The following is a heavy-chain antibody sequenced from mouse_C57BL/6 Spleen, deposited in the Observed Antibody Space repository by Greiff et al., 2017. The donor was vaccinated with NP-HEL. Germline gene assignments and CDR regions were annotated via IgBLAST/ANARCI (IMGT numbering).Heavy chain of an antibody. V-gene: IGHV1-26*01. Sequence: EVQLQQSGPELVKPGASVKISCKASGYTFTDYYMNWVKQSHGKSLEWIGDINPNNGGTSYNQKFKGKATLTVDKSSSTAYMELGRLTSEDSAVYYCARRRGLAGAYYFDYWGQGTTLTVSS. CDR1: GYTFTDYY. CDR3: ARRRGLAGAYYFDY. J-gene: IGHJ2*01. D-gene: IGHD1-1*01. CDR2: INPNNGGT.